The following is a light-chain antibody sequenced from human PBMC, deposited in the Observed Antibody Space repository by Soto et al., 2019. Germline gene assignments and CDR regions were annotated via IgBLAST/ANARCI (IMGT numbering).Light chain of an antibody. V-gene: IGKV1-5*01. CDR2: DAS. CDR1: QSISSW. Sequence: DIQMTQSPSTLSASVGDRVTITCRASQSISSWLAWYQQKPGKAPKLLIYDASSLESGVPSRFRGSGSGTEFTLTISSLQPDDFATYYCQQYNSYSGTWTFGQGTKVEIK. CDR3: QQYNSYSGTWT. J-gene: IGKJ1*01.